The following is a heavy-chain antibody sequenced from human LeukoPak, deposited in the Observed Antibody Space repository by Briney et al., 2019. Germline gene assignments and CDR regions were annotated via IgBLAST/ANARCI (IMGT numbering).Heavy chain of an antibody. V-gene: IGHV4-59*08. CDR2: IYYSGST. J-gene: IGHJ3*02. CDR1: GGSISSYY. D-gene: IGHD3-22*01. Sequence: SETLSLTCTVSGGSISSYYWSWIRQPPGKGLEWIGYIYYSGSTNYNPSLKSRVTISVDTSKNQFSLKLSSVTAADTAVYYCARGDYYDSSSYGSVMGDIWGQGTMVTVSS. CDR3: ARGDYYDSSSYGSVMGDI.